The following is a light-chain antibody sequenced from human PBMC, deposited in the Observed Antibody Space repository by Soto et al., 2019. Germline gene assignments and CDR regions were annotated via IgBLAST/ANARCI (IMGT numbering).Light chain of an antibody. Sequence: QSALTQPPSPSRSPGQSGTISCTGTSSDVDTYIYVSWYQHHPGKAPKLIIYEANKRPSGVPDRFSGSKSGDTASLTVSGLQAEDEADYYCGSYAGGNNPYVFGTGTKVTVL. V-gene: IGLV2-8*01. CDR1: SSDVDTYIY. CDR2: EAN. CDR3: GSYAGGNNPYV. J-gene: IGLJ1*01.